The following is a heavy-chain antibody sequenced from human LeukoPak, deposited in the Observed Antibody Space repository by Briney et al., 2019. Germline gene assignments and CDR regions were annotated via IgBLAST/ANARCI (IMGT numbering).Heavy chain of an antibody. V-gene: IGHV3-21*01. D-gene: IGHD1-1*01. CDR1: GFTFSSYS. J-gene: IGHJ4*02. CDR2: ISSSSSYI. Sequence: PGGSLRLSCAASGFTFSSYSMNWVRQAPGKGLEWVSSISSSSSYIYYADSVKGRFTISRDNAKNSLYPQMNSLRAEDTAVYYCARGRWNDGRFVDYWGQGTLVTVSS. CDR3: ARGRWNDGRFVDY.